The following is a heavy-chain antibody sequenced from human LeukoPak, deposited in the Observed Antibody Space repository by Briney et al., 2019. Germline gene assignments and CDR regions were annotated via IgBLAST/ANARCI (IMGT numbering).Heavy chain of an antibody. CDR2: ISGSGGST. D-gene: IGHD6-13*01. CDR1: GFTFSSYA. V-gene: IGHV3-23*01. CDR3: AKEPGGIAAAGGWFHY. J-gene: IGHJ4*02. Sequence: PGRSLRLSCAASGFTFSSYAMSWVRQAPGKGLEWVSAISGSGGSTYYADSVKGRFTISRDNSKNTLYLQMNSLRAEDTAVYYCAKEPGGIAAAGGWFHYWGQGTLVTVSS.